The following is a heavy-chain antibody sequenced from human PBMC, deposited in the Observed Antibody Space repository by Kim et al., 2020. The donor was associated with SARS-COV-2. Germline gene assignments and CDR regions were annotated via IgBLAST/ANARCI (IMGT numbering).Heavy chain of an antibody. CDR3: AKAGLIAVAGIIDY. V-gene: IGHV3-23*01. Sequence: ADSVKGRFTISRDNSKNTLYLQMNSLRAEDTAVYYCAKAGLIAVAGIIDYWGQGTLVTVSS. D-gene: IGHD6-19*01. J-gene: IGHJ4*02.